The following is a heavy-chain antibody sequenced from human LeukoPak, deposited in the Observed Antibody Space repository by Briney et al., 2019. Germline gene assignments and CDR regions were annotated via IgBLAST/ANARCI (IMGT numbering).Heavy chain of an antibody. CDR3: ARELLATVVTPGFDY. CDR2: IIPILGIA. D-gene: IGHD4-17*01. CDR1: GGTFSSYA. J-gene: IGHJ4*02. Sequence: GASVKVSCKASGGTFSSYAISWVRQAPGQGLEWMGRIIPILGIANYAQKFQGRVTITADKSTSTAYMELSSLRPEDTAVYYCARELLATVVTPGFDYWGQGTLVTVSS. V-gene: IGHV1-69*04.